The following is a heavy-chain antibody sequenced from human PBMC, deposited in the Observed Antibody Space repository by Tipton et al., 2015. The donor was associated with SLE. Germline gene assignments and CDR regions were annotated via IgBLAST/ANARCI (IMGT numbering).Heavy chain of an antibody. V-gene: IGHV4-38-2*02. CDR1: GFYITSGFN. J-gene: IGHJ5*01. CDR3: ARDFGNVGRFDS. CDR2: IYHTGTT. Sequence: TLSLTCTVSGFYITSGFNWGWIRQPPGKGLEWIGIIYHTGTTKYSPSLQRRVAISVDTSRNQFSLKLNSLTAADTAVYYCARDFGNVGRFDSWGQGTLGTVSS. D-gene: IGHD3-10*01.